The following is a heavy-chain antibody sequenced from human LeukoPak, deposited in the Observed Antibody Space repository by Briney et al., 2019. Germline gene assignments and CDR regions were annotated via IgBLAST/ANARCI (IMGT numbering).Heavy chain of an antibody. CDR1: GYSFSSYW. CDR2: IYPGDSDA. D-gene: IGHD3-22*01. CDR3: ARRTYYYDSSGLGYNWFDP. J-gene: IGHJ5*02. V-gene: IGHV5-51*01. Sequence: GESLKISCKGSGYSFSSYWIGWVRQMPGKGLEWMGIIYPGDSDARYSPSFQGQVTISADKSISTAYLQWSSLKASDTAMYYCARRTYYYDSSGLGYNWFDPWGQGTLVTVSS.